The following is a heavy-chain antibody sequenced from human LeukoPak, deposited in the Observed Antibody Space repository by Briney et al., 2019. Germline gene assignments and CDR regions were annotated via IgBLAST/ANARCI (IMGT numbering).Heavy chain of an antibody. CDR1: GYTFTGCY. V-gene: IGHV1-2*02. CDR3: ARAPGDSITMVRGVIISPIDY. CDR2: INPNSGAT. D-gene: IGHD3-10*01. Sequence: ASVKVSCKASGYTFTGCYMHWVRQAPGQGLEWMGWINPNSGATNYAQKFQGRVTITRDTSISTAYMELSRLRSDDTAVYYCARAPGDSITMVRGVIISPIDYWGQGALVTVSS. J-gene: IGHJ4*02.